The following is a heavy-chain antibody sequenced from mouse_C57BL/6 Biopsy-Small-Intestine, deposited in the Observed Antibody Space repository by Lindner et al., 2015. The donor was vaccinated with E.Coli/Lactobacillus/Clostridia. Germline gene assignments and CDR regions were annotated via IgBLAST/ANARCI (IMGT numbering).Heavy chain of an antibody. Sequence: QLQESGAELVKPGASVKLSCTASGFNIRDFYMHWVKQRTEQGLEWIGRIDPENGEAKYDPKFQVKATITVDTSSNTAYLQLSSLTSEDTAVYYCARGTAQAPFVYWGQGTLVTVSA. CDR2: IDPENGEA. D-gene: IGHD3-2*02. V-gene: IGHV14-2*01. J-gene: IGHJ3*01. CDR1: GFNIRDFY. CDR3: ARGTAQAPFVY.